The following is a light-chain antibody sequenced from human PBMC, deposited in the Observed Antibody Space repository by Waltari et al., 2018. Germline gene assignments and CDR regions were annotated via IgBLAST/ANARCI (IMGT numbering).Light chain of an antibody. CDR3: ATWDVSLTAWV. V-gene: IGLV1-51*01. J-gene: IGLJ3*02. CDR2: DNN. CDR1: SSNIGNTY. Sequence: QSVFTQPPSVSAAPGQTVTISCSGSSSNIGNTYLSWYQQLPGTAPKLFIYDNNERPSGIPDRFSGSKSGTSATLGITGLQTGDEADYYCATWDVSLTAWVFGGGTKLTVL.